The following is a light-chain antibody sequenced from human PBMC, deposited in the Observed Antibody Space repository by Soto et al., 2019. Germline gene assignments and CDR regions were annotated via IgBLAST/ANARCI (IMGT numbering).Light chain of an antibody. V-gene: IGLV2-8*01. CDR1: SSDVGGYNY. CDR3: SSYAGSKDLV. CDR2: EVS. J-gene: IGLJ3*02. Sequence: QSVLTQPPSASGSPGQSVTISCIGTSSDVGGYNYVSWYQQHPGKAPKLIISEVSKRPSGVPDRFSGSKSGNTASLTVSGLQAEDEADYFCSSYAGSKDLVFGGGTKLTVL.